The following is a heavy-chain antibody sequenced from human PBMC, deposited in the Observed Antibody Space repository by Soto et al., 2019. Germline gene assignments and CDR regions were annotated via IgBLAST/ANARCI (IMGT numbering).Heavy chain of an antibody. V-gene: IGHV4-59*01. CDR3: ARADILTGRDDY. CDR2: IYYSGST. D-gene: IGHD3-9*01. J-gene: IGHJ4*02. CDR1: GGSISSYY. Sequence: SETLSLTCTVSGGSISSYYWSWIRQHPGKGLEWIGYIYYSGSTNYNPSLKSRVTISVDTSKNQFSLKLSSVTAADTAVYYCARADILTGRDDYWGQGTLVTVSS.